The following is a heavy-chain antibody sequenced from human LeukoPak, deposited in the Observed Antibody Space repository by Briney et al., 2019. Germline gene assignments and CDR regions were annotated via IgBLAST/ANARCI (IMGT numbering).Heavy chain of an antibody. CDR2: INWNGGST. V-gene: IGHV3-20*04. CDR1: GFTFDDYG. Sequence: GGSLRLSCAASGFTFDDYGMSWVRQAPGKGLEWVSVINWNGGSTGYADSVKGRFTISRDNAKNSLYLQMSSLRAEHTALYYCATSLAVAGPNDYWGQGTLVTVSS. J-gene: IGHJ4*02. D-gene: IGHD6-19*01. CDR3: ATSLAVAGPNDY.